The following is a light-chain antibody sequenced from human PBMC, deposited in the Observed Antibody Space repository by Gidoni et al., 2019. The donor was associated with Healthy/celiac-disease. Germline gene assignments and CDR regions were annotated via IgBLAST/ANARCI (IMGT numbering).Light chain of an antibody. V-gene: IGLV2-14*01. J-gene: IGLJ2*01. CDR1: SSDVGGYNY. CDR2: EVS. CDR3: SSYTSSSTLVV. Sequence: ISCTGTSSDVGGYNYVSWYQQHPGKAPKLMIYEVSNRPSGVSNRFSGSKSGNTASLTISGLQSEDEADYYCSSYTSSSTLVVFGGGTKLTVL.